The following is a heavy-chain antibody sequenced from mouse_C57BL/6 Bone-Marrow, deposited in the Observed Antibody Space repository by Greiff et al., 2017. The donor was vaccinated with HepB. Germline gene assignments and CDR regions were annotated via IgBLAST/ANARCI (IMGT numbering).Heavy chain of an antibody. CDR3: ARHMITTVYWYFDV. J-gene: IGHJ1*03. D-gene: IGHD1-1*01. CDR2: ISNGGGST. Sequence: EVKLQESGGGLVQPGGSLKLSCAASGFTFSDYYMYWVRQTPEKRLEWVAYISNGGGSTYYPDTVKGRFTISRDNAKNTLYLQMSRLKSEDTAMYYCARHMITTVYWYFDVWGTGTTVTVSS. V-gene: IGHV5-12*01. CDR1: GFTFSDYY.